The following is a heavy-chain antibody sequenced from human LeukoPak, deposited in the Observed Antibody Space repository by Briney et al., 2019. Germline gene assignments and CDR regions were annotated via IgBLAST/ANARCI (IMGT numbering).Heavy chain of an antibody. CDR2: IYYSGST. J-gene: IGHJ4*02. CDR3: ARGGGNWNYPPGY. CDR1: GGSISSGDYY. D-gene: IGHD1-7*01. V-gene: IGHV4-30-4*01. Sequence: KPSETLSLTCTVSGGSISSGDYYCSWIRQPPGKGLEWIGYIYYSGSTYYNPSLKSRVTISVDTSKNQFSLKLSSVTAADTAVYYCARGGGNWNYPPGYWGQGTLVTVSS.